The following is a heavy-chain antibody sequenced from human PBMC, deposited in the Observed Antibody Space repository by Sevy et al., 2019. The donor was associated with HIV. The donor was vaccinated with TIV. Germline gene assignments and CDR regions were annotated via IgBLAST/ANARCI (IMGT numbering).Heavy chain of an antibody. CDR2: IKKKSDGGTA. Sequence: GGSLGLSCAASGFTFSNAWMSWVRQAPGKGLEWVGRIKKKSDGGTADYAAPVKGRFTISRDDSKSRLYLQMNNLKSDDSGVYYCTAPGGDYWGQGTLVTVSS. CDR1: GFTFSNAW. CDR3: TAPGGDY. D-gene: IGHD1-26*01. V-gene: IGHV3-15*01. J-gene: IGHJ4*02.